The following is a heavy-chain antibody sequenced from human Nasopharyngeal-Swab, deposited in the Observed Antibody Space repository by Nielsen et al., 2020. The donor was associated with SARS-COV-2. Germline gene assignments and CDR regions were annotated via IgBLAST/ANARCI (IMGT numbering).Heavy chain of an antibody. CDR3: ARRSSRDYYDSSGYEDY. D-gene: IGHD3-22*01. Sequence: ASVKVSCKASGYTFTSYAISWVRQAPGQGLEWMGWISAYNGNTNYAQKLQGRVTITTDTSTSTAYMELRSLRSDDTAVYYCARRSSRDYYDSSGYEDYGGQGTLVTVSS. CDR1: GYTFTSYA. CDR2: ISAYNGNT. J-gene: IGHJ4*02. V-gene: IGHV1-18*01.